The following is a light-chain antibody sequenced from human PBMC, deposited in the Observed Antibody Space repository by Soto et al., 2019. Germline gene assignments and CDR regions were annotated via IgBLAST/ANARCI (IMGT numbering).Light chain of an antibody. J-gene: IGLJ2*01. V-gene: IGLV2-14*03. CDR3: ASSTTSDTLA. CDR1: IDDVGRYNY. Sequence: QSALTQPASVSGSPGQSITISCTGTIDDVGRYNYVSWYQQPPGKAPKLILYDVTSRPSGISSRFSGSKSGITASLTISGLQAEDEAHYYCASSTTSDTLAFGGGTKVTVL. CDR2: DVT.